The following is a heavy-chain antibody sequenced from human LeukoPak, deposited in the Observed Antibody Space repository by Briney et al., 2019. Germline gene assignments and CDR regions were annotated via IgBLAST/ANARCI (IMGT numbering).Heavy chain of an antibody. CDR3: ARGVYCSSTSCPDLDY. Sequence: PSETLSLTCAVYGGSFSGYYWSWIRQPPGKGLEWIGEINHSGSTNYNPSLKSRVTISVDTSKNQFSLKLSSETAADTAVYYCARGVYCSSTSCPDLDYWGQGTLVTVSS. J-gene: IGHJ4*02. CDR1: GGSFSGYY. D-gene: IGHD2-2*01. CDR2: INHSGST. V-gene: IGHV4-34*01.